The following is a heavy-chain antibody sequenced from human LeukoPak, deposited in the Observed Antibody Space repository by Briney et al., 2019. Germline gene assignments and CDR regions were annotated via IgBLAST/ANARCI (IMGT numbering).Heavy chain of an antibody. Sequence: GGSLRLSCAASGFTVSSNYMSWVRQAPGKGLGWVSVIYSGGSTYYADSVKGRFTISRDNSKNSLYLQMNSLRAEDTAVYYCARGGVGSSTSCYTCRAFDIWGQGTMVTVSS. CDR2: IYSGGST. J-gene: IGHJ3*02. D-gene: IGHD2-2*02. CDR3: ARGGVGSSTSCYTCRAFDI. CDR1: GFTVSSNY. V-gene: IGHV3-53*01.